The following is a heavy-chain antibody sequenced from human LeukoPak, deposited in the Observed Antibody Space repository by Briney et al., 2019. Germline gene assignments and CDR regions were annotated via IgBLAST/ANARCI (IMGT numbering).Heavy chain of an antibody. V-gene: IGHV1-24*01. Sequence: ASVKVSCKVSGYTLTELSMHWVRQAPGKGLEWMGGFDPEDGETIYAQKFQGRVTMAEDTSTDTAYMELSSLRSEDTAVYYCATVRRQCDYYDRSGSPRPNEGAFDIWGQGTMVTVSS. CDR2: FDPEDGET. CDR1: GYTLTELS. CDR3: ATVRRQCDYYDRSGSPRPNEGAFDI. J-gene: IGHJ3*02. D-gene: IGHD3-22*01.